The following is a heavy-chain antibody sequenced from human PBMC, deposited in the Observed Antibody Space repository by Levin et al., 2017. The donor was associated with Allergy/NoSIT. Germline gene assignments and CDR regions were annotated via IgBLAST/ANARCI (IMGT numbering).Heavy chain of an antibody. Sequence: LSLTCAASGFTFDDYAMYWVRQAPGKGLEWVSGISWNSVSIGYADSVRGRFTISRDSAKNSLYLQMNSLTVEDTAFYYCAKGVSSAWGTGAFDIWGQGTMVTVSS. V-gene: IGHV3-9*01. CDR3: AKGVSSAWGTGAFDI. D-gene: IGHD6-19*01. CDR1: GFTFDDYA. CDR2: ISWNSVSI. J-gene: IGHJ3*02.